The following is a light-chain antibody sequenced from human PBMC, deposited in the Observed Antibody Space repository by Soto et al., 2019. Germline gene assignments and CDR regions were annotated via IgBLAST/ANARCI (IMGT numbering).Light chain of an antibody. Sequence: EIVLTQSPGTLSLSPGERATLSCRASQSVSSRLAWYQQKPGQAPRLLISGASSRATGIPDRFSGSGSATDFTLTISRLEPEDFALYYCQQYGSSPITFGQGTRLEMK. J-gene: IGKJ5*01. CDR1: QSVSSR. CDR2: GAS. CDR3: QQYGSSPIT. V-gene: IGKV3-20*01.